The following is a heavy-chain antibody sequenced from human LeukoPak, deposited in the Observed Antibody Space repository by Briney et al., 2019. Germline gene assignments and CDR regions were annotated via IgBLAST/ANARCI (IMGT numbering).Heavy chain of an antibody. CDR1: GFTFSSYS. Sequence: GGSLRLSCAASGFTFSSYSMNWVRQAPGKGLEWVSYISGSSSTIYYADSVKGRFTISRDNAKNSLYLQMNSLRDEDTAVYYCAREVRYSYGNDYWGQGTLVTVSS. D-gene: IGHD5-18*01. CDR2: ISGSSSTI. V-gene: IGHV3-48*02. J-gene: IGHJ4*02. CDR3: AREVRYSYGNDY.